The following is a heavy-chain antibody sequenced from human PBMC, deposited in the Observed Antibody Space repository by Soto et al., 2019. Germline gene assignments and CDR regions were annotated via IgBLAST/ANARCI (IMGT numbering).Heavy chain of an antibody. D-gene: IGHD3-10*01. CDR1: GGTFSSYD. CDR3: ARNLEMVRGEFYYYGMDV. V-gene: IGHV1-69*13. CDR2: IIPIFGTA. Sequence: SVKVFCKASGGTFSSYDISWVRQAPGQGLEWMGGIIPIFGTANYAQKFQGRVTITADESTSTAYMELSSLRSEDTAVYYCARNLEMVRGEFYYYGMDVWGQGTTVTVSS. J-gene: IGHJ6*02.